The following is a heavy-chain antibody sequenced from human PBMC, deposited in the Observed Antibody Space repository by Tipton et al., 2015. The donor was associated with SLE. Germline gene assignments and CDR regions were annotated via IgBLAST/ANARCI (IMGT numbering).Heavy chain of an antibody. CDR2: IYISGSGSI. J-gene: IGHJ4*02. CDR1: GASVSNYY. Sequence: TLSLTCTVSGASVSNYYWSWIRQPAGKGLEWIGRIYISGSGSITYNPSLKSRVTMSVDTSKNQVSLKLNSVTAADTAVYYCARQVSIFGRFDYWGQGTLVTVSS. V-gene: IGHV4-4*07. CDR3: ARQVSIFGRFDY. D-gene: IGHD3-3*01.